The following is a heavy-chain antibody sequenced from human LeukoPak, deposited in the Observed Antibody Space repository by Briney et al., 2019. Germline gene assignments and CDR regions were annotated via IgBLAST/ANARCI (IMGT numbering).Heavy chain of an antibody. Sequence: GGSLRLSCSASGFTFSDYIMHWVRQAPGKGLEYVSIISTNGGSTYYADSVKGRFTISRDNSKNTLYLQMSSLRGEDTAVYCCVKDVPLSSGWPYFDNWGQGTLVTVSS. CDR2: ISTNGGST. V-gene: IGHV3-64D*06. CDR3: VKDVPLSSGWPYFDN. J-gene: IGHJ4*02. CDR1: GFTFSDYI. D-gene: IGHD6-19*01.